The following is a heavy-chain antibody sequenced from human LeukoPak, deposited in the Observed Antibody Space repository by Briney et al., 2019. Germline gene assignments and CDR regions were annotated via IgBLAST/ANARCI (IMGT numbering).Heavy chain of an antibody. J-gene: IGHJ5*02. CDR1: GFALSTSEVG. V-gene: IGHV2-5*02. CDR2: VYWDDDK. CDR3: AHRGTKNWFDP. Sequence: VSGPTLVKPTQTLTLTCTFSGFALSTSEVGVGWIRQPPGKALEWLGIVYWDDDKRYSPSLKSRLTIIKDTSKNQVVLTMTNMDPVDTATYYCAHRGTKNWFDPWGQGALVTVSS.